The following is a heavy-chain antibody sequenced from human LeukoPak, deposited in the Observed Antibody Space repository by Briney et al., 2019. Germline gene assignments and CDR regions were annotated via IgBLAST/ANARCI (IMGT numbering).Heavy chain of an antibody. D-gene: IGHD3-10*01. CDR2: ISAYNGNT. CDR1: GYTFTSYG. V-gene: IGHV1-18*01. Sequence: GASVKVSCKASGYTFTSYGISWVRQAPGQGLEWMGWISAYNGNTNYAQKLQGRVTMTTDTSTSTAYMELRSLRSDDTAVYYCARDNYYGSGSYYTPIYYYYYMDVWGKGTTVTISS. J-gene: IGHJ6*03. CDR3: ARDNYYGSGSYYTPIYYYYYMDV.